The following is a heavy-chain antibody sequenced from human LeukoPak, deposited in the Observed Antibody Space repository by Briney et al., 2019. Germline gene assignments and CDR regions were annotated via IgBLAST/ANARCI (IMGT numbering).Heavy chain of an antibody. CDR1: VFTFSSYS. Sequence: PGGSLRLSCAASVFTFSSYSMHWVRQAPGKGLEWVAVISYDGSNKYYADSVKGRFTISRDNSKNTLYLQMNSLRAEDTAVYYCAGGNDYFDYWGQGTLVTVSS. CDR3: AGGNDYFDY. D-gene: IGHD3-16*01. V-gene: IGHV3-30-3*01. CDR2: ISYDGSNK. J-gene: IGHJ4*02.